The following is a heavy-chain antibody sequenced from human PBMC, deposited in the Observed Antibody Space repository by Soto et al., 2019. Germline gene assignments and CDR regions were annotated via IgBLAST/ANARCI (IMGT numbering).Heavy chain of an antibody. CDR1: GGSISSYY. CDR3: ARTVNWNDAGYYYGMDV. V-gene: IGHV4-59*01. J-gene: IGHJ6*02. CDR2: IYYSGST. Sequence: SETLSLTCTVSGGSISSYYWSWIRQPPGKGLEWIGYIYYSGSTNYNPSLKSRVTISVDTSKNQFSLKLSSVTAADTAVYYCARTVNWNDAGYYYGMDVWGQGTTVTVSS. D-gene: IGHD1-20*01.